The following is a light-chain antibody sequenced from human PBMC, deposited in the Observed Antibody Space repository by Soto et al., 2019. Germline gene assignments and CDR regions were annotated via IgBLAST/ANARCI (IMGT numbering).Light chain of an antibody. CDR1: QSVGSY. J-gene: IGKJ2*01. CDR2: GAS. Sequence: EIVLTQSPVTLSLSPGERATLPCRASQSVGSYLAWYQQRPGQAPRLLISGASTRATGIPDRFSGSGSGTDFTLTISRLEPEDFAVYYCQQYGSSPYTFGQGTNLEIK. V-gene: IGKV3-20*01. CDR3: QQYGSSPYT.